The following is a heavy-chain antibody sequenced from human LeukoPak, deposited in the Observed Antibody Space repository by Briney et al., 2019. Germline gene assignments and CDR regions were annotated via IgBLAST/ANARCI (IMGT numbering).Heavy chain of an antibody. CDR2: IYWNDDK. V-gene: IGHV2-5*01. D-gene: IGHD3-10*01. Sequence: NVSGPTLVNPTQTLTLTCTFSGFSLSTSGVGVGWIRQPPGKALEWLALIYWNDDKRYSPSLKSRLTITKDTSKNQVVLTMTNMDPVDTATHYCAHRRVGSFLWFGELHPRDYFDYWGQGTLVTVSS. J-gene: IGHJ4*02. CDR3: AHRRVGSFLWFGELHPRDYFDY. CDR1: GFSLSTSGVG.